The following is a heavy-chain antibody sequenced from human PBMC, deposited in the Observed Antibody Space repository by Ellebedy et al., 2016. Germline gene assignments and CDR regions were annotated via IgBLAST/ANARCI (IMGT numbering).Heavy chain of an antibody. V-gene: IGHV3-74*01. D-gene: IGHD3-3*01. Sequence: GGSLRLXXTVSGFTFSSHWMHWVRQAPGKGLVWVSRISTDGSSTTYADSVKGRFTISRDNAKNTLYLQMNSLRAEDTAVYYCARGSITVFGGVDVWGKGTTVTVSS. CDR1: GFTFSSHW. J-gene: IGHJ6*04. CDR3: ARGSITVFGGVDV. CDR2: ISTDGSST.